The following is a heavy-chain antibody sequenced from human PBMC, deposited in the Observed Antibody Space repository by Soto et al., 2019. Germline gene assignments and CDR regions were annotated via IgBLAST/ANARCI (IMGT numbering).Heavy chain of an antibody. Sequence: GGSLRLSCAASGFSISSYGMHWVRQAPGKGLEWVAIIWFDGSKRYYADSVKGRFTISKDYSKNTMYLQMNSLRAEDTAMYYCVRCPRGDDNWYFDVRGRGTLVTVS. CDR3: VRCPRGDDNWYFDV. V-gene: IGHV3-33*01. CDR1: GFSISSYG. CDR2: IWFDGSKR. J-gene: IGHJ2*01. D-gene: IGHD4-17*01.